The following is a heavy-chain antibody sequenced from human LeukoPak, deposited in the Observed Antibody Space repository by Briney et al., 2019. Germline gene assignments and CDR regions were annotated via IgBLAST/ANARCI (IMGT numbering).Heavy chain of an antibody. V-gene: IGHV3-43*02. D-gene: IGHD6-19*01. CDR3: VRESETSGWYDY. Sequence: GGSLRLSCAAPGFIFDNYAIHWVRQAPGKGLEWVSLISGDGGSTFYADSVRGRFTISRDNTRKSLSLQMSSLRSEDTALYYCVRESETSGWYDYWGQGTLVTVSP. CDR1: GFIFDNYA. J-gene: IGHJ4*02. CDR2: ISGDGGST.